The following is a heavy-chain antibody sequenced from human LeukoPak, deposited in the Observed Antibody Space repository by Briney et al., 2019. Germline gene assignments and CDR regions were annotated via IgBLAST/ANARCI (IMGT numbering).Heavy chain of an antibody. Sequence: GGSLRLSCAASGFTFSSYEMNWVRQAPGKGLKWVALIWYDGTNKYYADSVKGRFTVSRDNSKNTLYLQMNSLRAEDTAVYYCARDGYGSGSYRSAYFDYWGQGSLVTVSS. CDR2: IWYDGTNK. CDR3: ARDGYGSGSYRSAYFDY. D-gene: IGHD3-10*01. J-gene: IGHJ4*02. V-gene: IGHV3-33*08. CDR1: GFTFSSYE.